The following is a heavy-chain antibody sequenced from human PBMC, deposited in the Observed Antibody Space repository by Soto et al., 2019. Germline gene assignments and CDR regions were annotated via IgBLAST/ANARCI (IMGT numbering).Heavy chain of an antibody. J-gene: IGHJ4*02. CDR1: GFTFSIYS. V-gene: IGHV3-21*01. Sequence: GGSLRLSCAASGFTFSIYSMNWVRQAPGKGLEWVSSISSSSSYIYYADSVKGRFTISRDNAENSLYLQMSSLRAEDTAVYYCVGSNYFDFWGQGTLVTVSS. D-gene: IGHD4-4*01. CDR2: ISSSSSYI. CDR3: VGSNYFDF.